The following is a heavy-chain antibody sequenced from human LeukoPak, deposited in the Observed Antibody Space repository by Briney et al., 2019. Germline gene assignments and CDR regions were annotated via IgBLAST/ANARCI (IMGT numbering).Heavy chain of an antibody. CDR1: GYSFSGHY. V-gene: IGHV1-2*06. D-gene: IGHD3-16*01. J-gene: IGHJ5*02. Sequence: ASVKVSCKASGYSFSGHYIHWVRQAPGQGLEWMGQINPNSAASHYAQKFQGRVTMTRDMSTSTDYMELSSLRSEDTAIYYCARDNSVGDNAWWFDPWGQGTLVTVSS. CDR2: INPNSAAS. CDR3: ARDNSVGDNAWWFDP.